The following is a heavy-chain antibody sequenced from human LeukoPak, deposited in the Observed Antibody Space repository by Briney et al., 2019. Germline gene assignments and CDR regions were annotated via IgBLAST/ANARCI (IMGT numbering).Heavy chain of an antibody. CDR2: ISYDGSNK. J-gene: IGHJ3*02. Sequence: GGSLRLSCAASGFTFSSYGMHWVRQAPGKGLEWVAVISYDGSNKYYADSVKGRFTISRDNSKNTLYLQMNSLRAEDTAVYYCARVGLRTGAFDIWGQGTMVTVSS. V-gene: IGHV3-30*03. CDR1: GFTFSSYG. D-gene: IGHD4-17*01. CDR3: ARVGLRTGAFDI.